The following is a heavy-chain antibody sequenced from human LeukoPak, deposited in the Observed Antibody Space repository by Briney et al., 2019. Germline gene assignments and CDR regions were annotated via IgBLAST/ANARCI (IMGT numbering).Heavy chain of an antibody. CDR3: ARGRWGSGIDY. CDR1: GYTFISFD. Sequence: EASVEVSCKASGYTFISFDINWVRQATGQGLEWMGWMNPNSGNTGYAQKFQGRVTMTRNISISTAYMELSSLRSEDTAVYYCARGRWGSGIDYWGQGTLVTVSS. V-gene: IGHV1-8*01. D-gene: IGHD3-10*01. J-gene: IGHJ4*02. CDR2: MNPNSGNT.